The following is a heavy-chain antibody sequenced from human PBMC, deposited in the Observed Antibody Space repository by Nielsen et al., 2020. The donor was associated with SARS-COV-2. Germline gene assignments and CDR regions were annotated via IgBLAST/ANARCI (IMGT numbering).Heavy chain of an antibody. CDR2: ISASGGST. CDR1: GFTFTNYG. D-gene: IGHD6-13*01. CDR3: AASKSGYDL. J-gene: IGHJ5*02. Sequence: GESLKISCAASGFTFTNYGMTWVHQDPGKGLEWVSTISASGGSTFYTDSVKGRFTISRDSFKNTLYLQMNSLRAEDTAVYYCAASKSGYDLWGQGTLVTVSS. V-gene: IGHV3-23*01.